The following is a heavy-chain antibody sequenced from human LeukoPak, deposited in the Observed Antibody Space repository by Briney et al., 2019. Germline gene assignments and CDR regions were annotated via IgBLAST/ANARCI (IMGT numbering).Heavy chain of an antibody. Sequence: GRSLRLSCAASGFTFSSYAMHWVRQAPGKGLEWVAVISYDGSNKYYADSVKGRLTISRDNSKNTLYLQMNSLRAEDTAVYYCARDIRYGGKQPIYYYYGMDVWGQGTTVTVSS. CDR2: ISYDGSNK. CDR1: GFTFSSYA. J-gene: IGHJ6*02. V-gene: IGHV3-30-3*01. D-gene: IGHD4-23*01. CDR3: ARDIRYGGKQPIYYYYGMDV.